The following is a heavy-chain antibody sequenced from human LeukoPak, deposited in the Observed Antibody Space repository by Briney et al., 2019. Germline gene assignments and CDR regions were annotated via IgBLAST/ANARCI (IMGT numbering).Heavy chain of an antibody. CDR3: AKLPREYCSSTSCPNWFDT. D-gene: IGHD2-2*01. Sequence: GGSLRLSCAASGFTFSNYAMTWGRQAPGKGLEWVSALSASGGTTYYADSVKGRFTTSRDNSKNTLYLQMNSLRAEDTAVYYCAKLPREYCSSTSCPNWFDTWGQGTLVTVSS. CDR2: LSASGGTT. V-gene: IGHV3-23*01. CDR1: GFTFSNYA. J-gene: IGHJ5*02.